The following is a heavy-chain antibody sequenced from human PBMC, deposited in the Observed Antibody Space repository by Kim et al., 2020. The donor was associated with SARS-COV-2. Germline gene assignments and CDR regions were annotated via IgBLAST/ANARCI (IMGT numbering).Heavy chain of an antibody. Sequence: GGSLRLSCAASGFTFSSYGMHWVRQAPGKGLEWGAVIWYDGSNKYYADSVKGRFTISRDNSKNTLYLQMNSLRAEDTAVYYCAKNDGGYYYYYGMDVWGQGTKVTVSS. CDR2: IWYDGSNK. CDR3: AKNDGGYYYYYGMDV. CDR1: GFTFSSYG. V-gene: IGHV3-33*06. J-gene: IGHJ6*02. D-gene: IGHD1-1*01.